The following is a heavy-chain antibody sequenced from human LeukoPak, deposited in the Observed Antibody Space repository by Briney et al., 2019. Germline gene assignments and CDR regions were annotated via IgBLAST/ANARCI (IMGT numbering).Heavy chain of an antibody. V-gene: IGHV4-39*01. CDR3: ARHASVDGNWPRPLDY. CDR2: IYYSGST. CDR1: GGPISSSPYS. Sequence: KPSETLSLPCTLSGGPISSSPYSGGWIRQPPGKGLEWIGNIYYSGSTYYNPSLKTRVTISVDTSKNQFSLKLTSVTAADTAVYYCARHASVDGNWPRPLDYWGQGSLVTVSS. J-gene: IGHJ4*02. D-gene: IGHD6-19*01.